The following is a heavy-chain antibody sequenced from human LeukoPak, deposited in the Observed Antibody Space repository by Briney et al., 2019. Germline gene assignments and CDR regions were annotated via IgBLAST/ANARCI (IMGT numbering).Heavy chain of an antibody. J-gene: IGHJ4*02. CDR1: GFAISSYT. CDR2: ICGPGGST. D-gene: IGHD3-22*01. V-gene: IGHV3-23*01. CDR3: ATPTTYFYDSSGFD. Sequence: GGSLRLSCAASGFAISSYTMSWVRQAPGRGLEWLSSICGPGGSTYYAASVQGRFAISRDSSKNTLYLHMDSLRAEDTALYYCATPTTYFYDSSGFDWGQGTLVTVSS.